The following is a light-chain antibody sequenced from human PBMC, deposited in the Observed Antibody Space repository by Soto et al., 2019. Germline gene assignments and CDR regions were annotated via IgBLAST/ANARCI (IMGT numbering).Light chain of an antibody. CDR3: QQSYRAVT. Sequence: DIQMTQSPSSLSASVGDRVTITCRASQSISRYLNWYQQKPGKAPNLLIYVASSLQSEVPSRFSGSGSATHFTLTISSLQPEDFATYYCQQSYRAVTFGQGTRLEIK. J-gene: IGKJ5*01. V-gene: IGKV1-39*01. CDR1: QSISRY. CDR2: VAS.